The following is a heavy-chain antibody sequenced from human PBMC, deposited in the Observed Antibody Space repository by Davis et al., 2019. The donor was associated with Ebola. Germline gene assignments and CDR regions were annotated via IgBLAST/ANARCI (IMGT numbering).Heavy chain of an antibody. Sequence: GESLKISCAASGFTFSSYSMDWVRQAPGKGLEWVSSISSSSSYIYYADSVKGRFTIYRDNAKNSLYLQMNSLRAEDTAVYYCARGRGSYGYGMDVWGQGTTVTVSS. J-gene: IGHJ6*02. V-gene: IGHV3-21*01. CDR1: GFTFSSYS. D-gene: IGHD1-26*01. CDR2: ISSSSSYI. CDR3: ARGRGSYGYGMDV.